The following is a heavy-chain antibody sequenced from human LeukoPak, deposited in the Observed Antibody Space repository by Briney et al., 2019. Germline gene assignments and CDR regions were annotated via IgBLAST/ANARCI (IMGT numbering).Heavy chain of an antibody. CDR1: GYTFTSYG. V-gene: IGHV1-18*01. CDR3: ARDSGYCRRTSCYTPPNYYYYYMDV. CDR2: ISVYNGNT. Sequence: GASVKVSCKASGYTFTSYGISGVRQAPGQGLEWMGWISVYNGNTNYAQKLQGRVTMTTDTSTSTAYMELRSLRSDDTAAYYCARDSGYCRRTSCYTPPNYYYYYMDVWGKGTTVTVSS. J-gene: IGHJ6*03. D-gene: IGHD2-2*02.